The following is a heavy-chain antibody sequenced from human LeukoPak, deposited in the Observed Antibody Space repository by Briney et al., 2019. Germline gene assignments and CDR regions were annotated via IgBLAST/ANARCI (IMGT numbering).Heavy chain of an antibody. Sequence: PGGTLRLSCAASGFTFDDYAMHWVRQAPGKGLEWVSGISWNRGSIGYAYSVKGRFTISRDNAKNSLYLQMNSLRAEDTALYYCAKDRGTVYLYYFDYWGQGTLVTVSS. V-gene: IGHV3-9*01. J-gene: IGHJ4*02. CDR2: ISWNRGSI. D-gene: IGHD2-8*01. CDR3: AKDRGTVYLYYFDY. CDR1: GFTFDDYA.